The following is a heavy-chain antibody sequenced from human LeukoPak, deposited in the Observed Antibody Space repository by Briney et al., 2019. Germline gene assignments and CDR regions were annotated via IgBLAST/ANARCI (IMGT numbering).Heavy chain of an antibody. V-gene: IGHV1-18*01. CDR2: ISAYNGNT. CDR3: ATIGSSGWYYFDY. D-gene: IGHD6-19*01. J-gene: IGHJ4*02. CDR1: GYTFTSYG. Sequence: ASVKVSCKASGYTFTSYGISWVRQAPGQGLEWMGWISAYNGNTNYAQKFQGRVTITADESTSTAYMELSSLRSEDTAVYYCATIGSSGWYYFDYWGQGTLVTVSS.